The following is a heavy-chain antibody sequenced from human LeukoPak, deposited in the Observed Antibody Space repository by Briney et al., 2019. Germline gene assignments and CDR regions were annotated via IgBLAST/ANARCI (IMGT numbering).Heavy chain of an antibody. Sequence: ASVKVSCKASGYNFTNYDINWVRQATGQGLEWMGWMNPNSGNTGYAQKFQGRVTITRNTSISTAYMELSSLRSEDTAVYYCARGYSSPIPYYMDVWGKGTTVTVSS. CDR3: ARGYSSPIPYYMDV. D-gene: IGHD6-13*01. CDR1: GYNFTNYD. V-gene: IGHV1-8*03. CDR2: MNPNSGNT. J-gene: IGHJ6*03.